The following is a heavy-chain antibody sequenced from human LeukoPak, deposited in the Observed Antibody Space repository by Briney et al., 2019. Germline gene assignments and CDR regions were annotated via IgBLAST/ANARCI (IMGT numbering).Heavy chain of an antibody. J-gene: IGHJ6*04. CDR1: GFTFSSYG. CDR2: ISYDGSNK. D-gene: IGHD3-10*01. Sequence: PGGSLRLSCAASGFTFSSYGMHWVRQAPGKGLEWVAVISYDGSNKYYADSVKGRFTISRDNSKNSLYLQMNSLRAEDTAVYYCARCTMVRGVIHYGMDVWGKGTTVTVSS. V-gene: IGHV3-30*03. CDR3: ARCTMVRGVIHYGMDV.